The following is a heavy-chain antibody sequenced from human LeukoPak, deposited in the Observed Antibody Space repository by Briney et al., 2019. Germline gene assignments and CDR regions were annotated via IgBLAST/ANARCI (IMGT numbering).Heavy chain of an antibody. J-gene: IGHJ4*02. Sequence: GGSLRLSCAASGFTFSSYGMHWVRQAPGKGLDWVAFIRYDGSNKYYADSVKGRFTISRDNSKNTLYLQMNSLRAEDTAVYYCAKDLRDSSGWTFDYWGQGTLVTVSS. CDR1: GFTFSSYG. V-gene: IGHV3-30*02. D-gene: IGHD6-19*01. CDR2: IRYDGSNK. CDR3: AKDLRDSSGWTFDY.